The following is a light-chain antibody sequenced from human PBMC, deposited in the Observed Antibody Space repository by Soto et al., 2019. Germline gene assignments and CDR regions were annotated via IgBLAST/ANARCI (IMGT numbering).Light chain of an antibody. V-gene: IGKV3-11*01. CDR1: QSVSSY. Sequence: EIVLTQSPATLSLSPGERATLSCRASQSVSSYLAWYQQKPGQAPRLLIYDASNRATGIPARFSGSGSGTDFTLNISSLEPEDCAVYYCQQRSNWPSYTFGQGTKLEIK. J-gene: IGKJ2*01. CDR3: QQRSNWPSYT. CDR2: DAS.